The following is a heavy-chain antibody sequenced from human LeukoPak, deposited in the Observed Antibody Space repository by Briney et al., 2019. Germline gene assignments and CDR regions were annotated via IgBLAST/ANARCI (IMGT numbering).Heavy chain of an antibody. D-gene: IGHD1-1*01. Sequence: SVKVSCKASGGTFSSYAISWVRQAPGRGLEWMGGIIPIFGTANYAQKFQGRVTITADESTSTAYMELSSLRSEDTAVYYCARGTTGTEDAFDIWGQGTMVTVSS. CDR1: GGTFSSYA. CDR3: ARGTTGTEDAFDI. V-gene: IGHV1-69*13. J-gene: IGHJ3*02. CDR2: IIPIFGTA.